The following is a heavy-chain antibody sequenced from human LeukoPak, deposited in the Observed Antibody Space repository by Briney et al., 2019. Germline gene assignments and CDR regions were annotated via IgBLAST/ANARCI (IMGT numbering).Heavy chain of an antibody. Sequence: GASVKVSCKASGYTFTGYYMHWVRQSPGQGLEWMGWINPNSGGTNYAQKFQGRVTMNRDTSISTAYMELSRLRSDDTAVYYCARVVESGESDAFDIWGQGTMVTVSS. CDR2: INPNSGGT. CDR3: ARVVESGESDAFDI. CDR1: GYTFTGYY. V-gene: IGHV1-2*02. J-gene: IGHJ3*02. D-gene: IGHD3-10*01.